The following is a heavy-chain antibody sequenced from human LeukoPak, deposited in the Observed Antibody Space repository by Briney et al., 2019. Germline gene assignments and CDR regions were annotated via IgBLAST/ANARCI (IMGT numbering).Heavy chain of an antibody. CDR1: GGSISSGGYS. D-gene: IGHD6-19*01. J-gene: IGHJ4*02. V-gene: IGHV4-61*08. CDR2: IYYSGTT. CDR3: ARRFNSVWYFDY. Sequence: SETLSLTCAVSGGSISSGGYSWSWIRQPPGKGLEWIGYIYYSGTTNYNPSLKSRVTISVDTSKNQFSLRLNSVTAADTAVYFCARRFNSVWYFDYWGQGTLVTVSS.